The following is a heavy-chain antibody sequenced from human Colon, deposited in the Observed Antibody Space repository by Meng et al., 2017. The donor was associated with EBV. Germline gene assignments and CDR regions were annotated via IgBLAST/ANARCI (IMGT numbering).Heavy chain of an antibody. Sequence: QGQLVRSGAEVKKPGASGKVSCKASGYTFTGYYMHWVRQAPGQGLEWMGWINPNSGGTNYAQKFQGWVTMTRDTSISTAYMELSRLRSDDTAVYYCARDWEGSWSVFDYWGQGTLVTVSS. D-gene: IGHD6-13*01. J-gene: IGHJ4*02. CDR3: ARDWEGSWSVFDY. CDR1: GYTFTGYY. CDR2: INPNSGGT. V-gene: IGHV1-2*04.